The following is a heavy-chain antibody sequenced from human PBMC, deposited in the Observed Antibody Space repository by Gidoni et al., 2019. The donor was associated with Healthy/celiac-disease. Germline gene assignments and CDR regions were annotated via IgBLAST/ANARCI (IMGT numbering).Heavy chain of an antibody. Sequence: QVQLVQSGAEVKKPGASVKVSCKASGSTFTGYYMHWVRQAPGQGLEWMGWINPNSGGTNYAQKFQGRVTMTRDTSISTAYMELSRLRSDDTAVYYCARAGGSGYANYYYGMDVWGQGTTVTVSS. D-gene: IGHD5-12*01. CDR1: GSTFTGYY. V-gene: IGHV1-2*02. CDR3: ARAGGSGYANYYYGMDV. CDR2: INPNSGGT. J-gene: IGHJ6*02.